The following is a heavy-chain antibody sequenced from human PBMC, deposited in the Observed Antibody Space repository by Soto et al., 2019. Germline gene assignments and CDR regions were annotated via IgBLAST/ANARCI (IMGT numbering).Heavy chain of an antibody. D-gene: IGHD3-10*01. Sequence: PGGSLRLSCAASGFTFSSYGVHWVRQAPGKGLEWVAVIWYDGSNKYYADSVKGRFTISRDNSKNTLYLQMNSLRAEDTAVYYCARNGPYRTMVRGVANLFAPWGQGTLVTVSS. J-gene: IGHJ5*02. CDR2: IWYDGSNK. CDR1: GFTFSSYG. CDR3: ARNGPYRTMVRGVANLFAP. V-gene: IGHV3-33*01.